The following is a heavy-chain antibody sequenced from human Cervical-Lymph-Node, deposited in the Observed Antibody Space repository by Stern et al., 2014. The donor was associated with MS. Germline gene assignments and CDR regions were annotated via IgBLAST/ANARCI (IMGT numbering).Heavy chain of an antibody. CDR2: IKTDGSEK. CDR3: ARAVRELGT. D-gene: IGHD1-7*01. Sequence: EVHLVESGAGLVQPGESLRLSCAVSGFTFSNYWMTWVRQAPGTGLEWVASIKTDGSEKSYVASVKGRFTIPRDNANNPQYLQWNGLRAEDSAVYYCARAVRELGTWGQGTLVTVSS. V-gene: IGHV3-7*01. CDR1: GFTFSNYW. J-gene: IGHJ5*02.